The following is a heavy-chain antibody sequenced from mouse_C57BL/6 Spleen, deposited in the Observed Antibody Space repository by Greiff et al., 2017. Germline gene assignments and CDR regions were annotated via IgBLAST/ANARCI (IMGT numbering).Heavy chain of an antibody. Sequence: QVQLQQSGPELVKPGASVKISCRASGYAFSSSWMNWVKQRPGKGLEWIGRIYPGDGDTNYNGKFKGKATLTADKSSSTAYMQLSSLTSEDSAVYFCAPDSSGPYYAMDYWGQGTSVTVSS. CDR3: APDSSGPYYAMDY. D-gene: IGHD3-2*02. J-gene: IGHJ4*01. CDR2: IYPGDGDT. CDR1: GYAFSSSW. V-gene: IGHV1-82*01.